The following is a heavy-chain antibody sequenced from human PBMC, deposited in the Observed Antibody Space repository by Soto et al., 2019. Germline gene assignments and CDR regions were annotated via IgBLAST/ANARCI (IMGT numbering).Heavy chain of an antibody. CDR1: GNSMSTTNW. CDR2: IYHSGST. D-gene: IGHD5-12*01. CDR3: SRDVGYRYDRSPSGQFYC. V-gene: IGHV4-4*02. Sequence: QVELQESGPGLVKPSGTLSLTCVVYGNSMSTTNWWSWVRQSPGKGLEWIVEIYHSGSTNYNPSLHRRVTISVDKSKNKCSLKLISVTDAISAVYYGSRDVGYRYDRSPSGQFYCWGQGTLVTVSS. J-gene: IGHJ4*02.